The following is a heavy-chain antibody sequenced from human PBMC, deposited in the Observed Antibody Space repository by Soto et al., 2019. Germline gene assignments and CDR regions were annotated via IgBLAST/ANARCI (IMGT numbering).Heavy chain of an antibody. D-gene: IGHD5-18*01. J-gene: IGHJ4*02. Sequence: EVQLVESGGALVKPGESLRLSCAASGFTFSNAWMSWVRQAPGKGLEWVGRIKSKTEGGTTDHAAPVKGRFNVSRDDSKNTLYMHMNSLKTEYTAGYYCATSIYSYTYFRYWGQGTLVTVSS. V-gene: IGHV3-15*02. CDR2: IKSKTEGGTT. CDR3: ATSIYSYTYFRY. CDR1: GFTFSNAW.